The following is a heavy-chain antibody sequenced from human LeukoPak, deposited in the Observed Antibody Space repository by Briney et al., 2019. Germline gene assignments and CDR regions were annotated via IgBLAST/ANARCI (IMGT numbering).Heavy chain of an antibody. CDR1: GYSFPSYW. CDR2: IYPGDSDT. J-gene: IGHJ4*02. CDR3: ARHSSSLTDSFDY. V-gene: IGHV5-51*01. D-gene: IGHD4-11*01. Sequence: GESLKISGKGSGYSFPSYWIGWVRQMPGKGLEWMGIIYPGDSDTRYSPSFQGRVTISADKSLSTAYMQWSSLKASDTAMYYCARHSSSLTDSFDYWGQGTLVTVSS.